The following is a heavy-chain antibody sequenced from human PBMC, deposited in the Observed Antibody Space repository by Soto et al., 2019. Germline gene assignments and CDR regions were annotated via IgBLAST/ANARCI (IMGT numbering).Heavy chain of an antibody. CDR2: VSYDEVNK. V-gene: IGHV3-30*18. CDR1: GFTFSNFG. J-gene: IGHJ4*02. Sequence: QVHLLESGGGVVQPGRSLRLSCVGSGFTFSNFGIHWVRQAPGKGLEWLAVVSYDEVNKFYADSVRGRFTISRDNSKDTVYLQIYSLRRDDTAMYFCAKVMTEYSGVAIDHWGQGTLVTVSS. D-gene: IGHD6-19*01. CDR3: AKVMTEYSGVAIDH.